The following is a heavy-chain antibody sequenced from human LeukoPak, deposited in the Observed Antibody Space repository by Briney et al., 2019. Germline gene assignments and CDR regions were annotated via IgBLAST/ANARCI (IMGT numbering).Heavy chain of an antibody. CDR3: AKSGRVITFGGVIPTAFDI. V-gene: IGHV1-69*05. Sequence: GASVKVSCKASGGTFSSYAISWVRQAPGQGLEWMGGIIPIFGTANYAQKLQGRVTMTTDTSTSTAYMELRSLRSDDTAVYYCAKSGRVITFGGVIPTAFDIWGQGTMVTVSS. CDR2: IIPIFGTA. CDR1: GGTFSSYA. D-gene: IGHD3-16*02. J-gene: IGHJ3*02.